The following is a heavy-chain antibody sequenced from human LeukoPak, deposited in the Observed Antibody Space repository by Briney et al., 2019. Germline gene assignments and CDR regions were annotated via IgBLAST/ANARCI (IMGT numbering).Heavy chain of an antibody. CDR3: ARSRRGPFAVAGPFDY. V-gene: IGHV3-7*01. J-gene: IGHJ4*02. D-gene: IGHD6-19*01. CDR1: GFTFSNYW. Sequence: GGSLRLSCAASGFTFSNYWMSWVRQAPGKGLEWVANIKQDGSEKYYVDSVKGRFTISRDNAKNSLYLQMNSLRAEDTAAYYCARSRRGPFAVAGPFDYWGQGTLVTVSS. CDR2: IKQDGSEK.